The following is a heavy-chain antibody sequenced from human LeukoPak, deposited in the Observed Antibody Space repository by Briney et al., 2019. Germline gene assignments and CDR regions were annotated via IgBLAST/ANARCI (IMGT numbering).Heavy chain of an antibody. CDR3: ARVATRDGYNFDY. J-gene: IGHJ4*02. Sequence: SETLSLTCSVSGGYINTFYWAWIRQPPGKGLEWIGYIYYSGSTSYNPSLKSRLDISVDTSNNWLSLKLSSVTAADTAVYYCARVATRDGYNFDYWGQGTLVTVSS. V-gene: IGHV4-59*01. CDR1: GGYINTFY. CDR2: IYYSGST. D-gene: IGHD5-12*01.